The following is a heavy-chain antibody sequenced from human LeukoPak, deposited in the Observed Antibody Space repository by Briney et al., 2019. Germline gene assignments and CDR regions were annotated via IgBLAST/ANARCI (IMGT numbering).Heavy chain of an antibody. CDR2: INPNSGDT. D-gene: IGHD6-6*01. V-gene: IGHV1-2*06. CDR3: AIEGTIAPRA. J-gene: IGHJ5*02. Sequence: GASVTVSCKASGYTFTGYYVHWVRQAPGQGLEWMGRINPNSGDTNYAQKFQGRVTMTRDTSISTAYMELSRLRSDDTAVYYCAIEGTIAPRAWGQGTLVTVSS. CDR1: GYTFTGYY.